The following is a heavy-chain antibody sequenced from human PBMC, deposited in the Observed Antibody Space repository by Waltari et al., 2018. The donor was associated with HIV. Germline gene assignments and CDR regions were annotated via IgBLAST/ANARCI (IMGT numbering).Heavy chain of an antibody. CDR2: ISYDGSNK. CDR3: AKESHGGYKSAVGY. Sequence: QVQLVESGGGGVQPGRSLRLSCAASGFTFISYGMPWVRQAPGKGLEWVAVISYDGSNKYYADSVKGRFTISRDNSKNTLYLQMNSLRAEDTAVYYCAKESHGGYKSAVGYWGQGTLVTVSS. V-gene: IGHV3-30*18. CDR1: GFTFISYG. D-gene: IGHD5-12*01. J-gene: IGHJ4*02.